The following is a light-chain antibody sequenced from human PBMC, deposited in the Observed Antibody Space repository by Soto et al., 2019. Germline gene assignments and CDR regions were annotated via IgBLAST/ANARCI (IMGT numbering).Light chain of an antibody. CDR3: CSYTTSNTRQIV. V-gene: IGLV2-14*03. CDR1: SSDVGGYNY. J-gene: IGLJ1*01. CDR2: DVS. Sequence: QSALTQPASVSGSPGQSITISCTGTSSDVGGYNYVSWYQHHPGKAPKLMIYDVSNQPSGVSNRFSGSKSGNTASLTISRLQPEDEADYYCCSYTTSNTRQIVFGTGTKVTIL.